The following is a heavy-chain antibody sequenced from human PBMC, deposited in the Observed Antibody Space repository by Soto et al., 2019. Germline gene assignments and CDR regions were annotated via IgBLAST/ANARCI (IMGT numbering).Heavy chain of an antibody. Sequence: QITLKESGPPLVRPAQTLTLTFAGFSLPTTRMGVDWIRQPPGKALEWLALSYWDDDKRYSPSLKNRLTVSKDTSTNRVFLTITNLIPDDTGTYCCAHACDFVLLSFDRWGPGTLVTVSS. D-gene: IGHD6-6*01. CDR2: SYWDDDK. CDR3: AHACDFVLLSFDR. V-gene: IGHV2-5*02. CDR1: GFSLPTTRMG. J-gene: IGHJ4*02.